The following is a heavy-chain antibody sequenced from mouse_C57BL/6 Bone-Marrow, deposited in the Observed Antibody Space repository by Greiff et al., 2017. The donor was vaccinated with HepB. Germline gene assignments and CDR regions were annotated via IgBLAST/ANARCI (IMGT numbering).Heavy chain of an antibody. CDR1: GYTFTSYW. J-gene: IGHJ1*03. CDR3: ARGVTTPVATEWYFDV. Sequence: VQLQQSGAELVKPGASVKLSCKASGYTFTSYWMHWVKQRPGQGLEWIGMIHPNSGSTNYNEKFKSKATLTVDKSSSTAYMQLSSLTSEDSAVYYCARGVTTPVATEWYFDVWGTGTTVTVSS. D-gene: IGHD1-1*01. V-gene: IGHV1-64*01. CDR2: IHPNSGST.